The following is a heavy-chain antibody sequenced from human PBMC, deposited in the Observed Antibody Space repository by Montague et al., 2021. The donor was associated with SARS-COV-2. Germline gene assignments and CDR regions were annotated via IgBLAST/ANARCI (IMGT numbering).Heavy chain of an antibody. Sequence: SLRLSCAASGFTFRSYSLTWVRQAPGKGLAWVLSISTGRRSYIWYRESVKGRFTISRDNAKNSLYLQMNSLRDEDTAVYYCARSLPNSAGYSIDSWGQGTLVTVSS. CDR3: ARSLPNSAGYSIDS. D-gene: IGHD3-22*01. CDR2: ISTGRRSYI. J-gene: IGHJ4*02. V-gene: IGHV3-21*01. CDR1: GFTFRSYS.